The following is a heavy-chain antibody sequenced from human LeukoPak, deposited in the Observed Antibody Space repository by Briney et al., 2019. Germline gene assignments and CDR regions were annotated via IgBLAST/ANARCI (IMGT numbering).Heavy chain of an antibody. J-gene: IGHJ5*02. D-gene: IGHD1-7*01. V-gene: IGHV3-33*01. CDR3: VRGVGVSRFNYLDP. CDR2: IWYDASNK. Sequence: GGSLRLSCAASGFTFSSFDMHWVRQAPGKGLEWVAVIWYDASNKYYVDSVKGRFTISRDNSKNTLYLQMNSLRDDDTAVYYCVRGVGVSRFNYLDPWGQGTLVIVSS. CDR1: GFTFSSFD.